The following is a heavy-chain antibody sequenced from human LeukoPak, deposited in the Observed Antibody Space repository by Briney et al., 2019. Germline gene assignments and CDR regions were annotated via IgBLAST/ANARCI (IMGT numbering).Heavy chain of an antibody. CDR1: GFTFSSYS. V-gene: IGHV3-21*01. CDR3: ARRDGSPGGYFDY. Sequence: GGSLRLSCAASGFTFSSYSMNWVRQAPGKGLEWVSSISSSSYIYYADSVEGRFTISRDNAKNSLYLQMNSLRAEDTAVYYCARRDGSPGGYFDYWGQGTLVTVSS. J-gene: IGHJ4*02. CDR2: ISSSSYI. D-gene: IGHD5-24*01.